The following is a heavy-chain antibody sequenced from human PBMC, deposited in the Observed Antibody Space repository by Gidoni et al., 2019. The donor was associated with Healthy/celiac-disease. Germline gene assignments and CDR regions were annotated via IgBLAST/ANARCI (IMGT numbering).Heavy chain of an antibody. V-gene: IGHV3-33*01. CDR1: GFTFSSYG. J-gene: IGHJ4*02. Sequence: QVQLVESGGGVVQPGRSLRLSCAASGFTFSSYGMHWVRQAPGKGLEWVAVIWYDGSNKYYADSVKGRFTISRDNSKNTLYLQMNSLRAEDTAVYYCARDMRGGNSIDYWGQGTLVTVSS. CDR2: IWYDGSNK. D-gene: IGHD4-4*01. CDR3: ARDMRGGNSIDY.